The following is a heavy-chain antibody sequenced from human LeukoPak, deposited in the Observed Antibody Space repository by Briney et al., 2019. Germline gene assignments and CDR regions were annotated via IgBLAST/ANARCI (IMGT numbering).Heavy chain of an antibody. D-gene: IGHD5-18*01. J-gene: IGHJ4*02. V-gene: IGHV1-24*01. CDR2: FDPEDGET. Sequence: ASVKVSCKVSGYTLTELSMHWVRQAPGKGLEWMGGFDPEDGETIYAQKFQGRVTMTEDTSTDTAYMELSSLRSEDTAVYYCARGWIQLWFFDYWGQGTLVTVSS. CDR3: ARGWIQLWFFDY. CDR1: GYTLTELS.